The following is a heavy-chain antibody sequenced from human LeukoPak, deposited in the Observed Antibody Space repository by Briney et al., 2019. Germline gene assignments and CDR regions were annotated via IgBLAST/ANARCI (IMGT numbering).Heavy chain of an antibody. V-gene: IGHV3-15*01. CDR3: AKCIVATSYYCYYMDV. CDR2: IKSKTDGGTT. Sequence: GGSLRLSCTASGFTFSSYAMSWVRQAPGKGLEWVGRIKSKTDGGTTGYAARVKGRFTISRDDSKNTLYLQMNSLKTEDTAVYYCAKCIVATSYYCYYMDVWGKGTTVTVSS. D-gene: IGHD5-12*01. J-gene: IGHJ6*03. CDR1: GFTFSSYA.